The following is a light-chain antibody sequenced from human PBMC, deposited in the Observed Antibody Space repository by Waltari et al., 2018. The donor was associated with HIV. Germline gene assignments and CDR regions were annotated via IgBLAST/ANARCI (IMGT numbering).Light chain of an antibody. CDR2: EVS. CDR3: SSYTSSSVL. V-gene: IGLV2-14*01. J-gene: IGLJ2*01. Sequence: QSALTQPASVSGSPGQSITISCTGTSSDVGGYNYVSWYQQPPGKAPKLMIYEVSNRPAGVSNRFSGSKSGNTASLTISGRQAEDEADYYCSSYTSSSVLFGGGTKVTVL. CDR1: SSDVGGYNY.